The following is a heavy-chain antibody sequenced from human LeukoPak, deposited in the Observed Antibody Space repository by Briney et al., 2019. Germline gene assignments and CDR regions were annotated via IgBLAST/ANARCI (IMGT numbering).Heavy chain of an antibody. CDR1: GHTFTDYY. V-gene: IGHV1-2*02. CDR2: INPNSGGT. J-gene: IGHJ3*02. Sequence: GASVKVSCKASGHTFTDYYMHWVRQAPGQGLEWMGWINPNSGGTNYAQKFQGRVTMTRDTSISTAYMELSRLRSDDTAVYYCARLGVTAYCGGDCDFDIWGQGTMVTVSS. D-gene: IGHD2-21*02. CDR3: ARLGVTAYCGGDCDFDI.